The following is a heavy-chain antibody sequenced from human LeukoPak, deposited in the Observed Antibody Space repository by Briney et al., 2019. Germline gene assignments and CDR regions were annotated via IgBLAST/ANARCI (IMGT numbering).Heavy chain of an antibody. J-gene: IGHJ4*02. D-gene: IGHD6-19*01. CDR1: GFTFSSYA. CDR2: ISGSGGST. V-gene: IGHV3-23*01. CDR3: ARDLRLRAAGTSGLVG. Sequence: GGSLGLSCAASGFTFSSYAMSWVRQAPGKGLEWVSAISGSGGSTYYADSVKGRFTISRDNSKNTLYLQMNSLRAEDTAVYYCARDLRLRAAGTSGLVGWGQGTLVTVSS.